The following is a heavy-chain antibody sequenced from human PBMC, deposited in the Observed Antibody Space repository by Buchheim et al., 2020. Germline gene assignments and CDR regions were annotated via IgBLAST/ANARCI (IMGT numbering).Heavy chain of an antibody. CDR1: GFTFSNFW. Sequence: EVQLVESGGGLVQPGGSLRLSCAASGFTFSNFWMHWVRQAPGKGLVWVSRIHSDGSRTTYADSVKGRFTISRDNAKNTLYLQMNSLRAEDTAVYYCARVFANRAAAGPFDYWGQGAL. J-gene: IGHJ4*02. CDR2: IHSDGSRT. D-gene: IGHD6-13*01. CDR3: ARVFANRAAAGPFDY. V-gene: IGHV3-74*01.